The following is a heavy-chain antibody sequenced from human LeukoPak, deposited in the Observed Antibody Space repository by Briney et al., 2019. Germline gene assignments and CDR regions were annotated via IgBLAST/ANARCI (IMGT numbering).Heavy chain of an antibody. J-gene: IGHJ4*02. CDR3: ARDGSGYSSDWYIDH. D-gene: IGHD6-19*01. CDR1: GFTLSSYS. Sequence: PGGSLRLSCAASGFTLSSYSMYWVRQAPGKGLEWLSYISSSTSYTNYADPVKGRFTISRDNARNSLYLQMNSLRAEDTAVYFCARDGSGYSSDWYIDHWGQGTPVTVSS. V-gene: IGHV3-21*05. CDR2: ISSSTSYT.